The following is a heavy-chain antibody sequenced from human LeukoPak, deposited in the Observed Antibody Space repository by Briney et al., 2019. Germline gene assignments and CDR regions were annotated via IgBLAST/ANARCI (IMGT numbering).Heavy chain of an antibody. J-gene: IGHJ4*02. Sequence: GGSLRLSCAAFGFTFSSYVMHWDRQAPGKGLEWVAVISYDGSNKYYADSVKGRFTISRDNSKNTLYLQMNSLRAEDTAVYYCAPGYCSGGSCLPDYWGQGSLVTVSS. V-gene: IGHV3-30*03. CDR1: GFTFSSYV. CDR3: APGYCSGGSCLPDY. D-gene: IGHD2-15*01. CDR2: ISYDGSNK.